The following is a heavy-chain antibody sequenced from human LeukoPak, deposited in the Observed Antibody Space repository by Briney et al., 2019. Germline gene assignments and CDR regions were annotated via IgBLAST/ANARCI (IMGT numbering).Heavy chain of an antibody. Sequence: GGSLRLSCAASGFTFSSYAMSWVRQAPGKGLEWVSAISGRSGTTYYADSVKGRFTISRDNSKNTLYLQMNSLRAGDTAVYYCAKVGTVYFPLDFWGQGTLVTVSS. V-gene: IGHV3-23*01. CDR3: AKVGTVYFPLDF. J-gene: IGHJ4*02. D-gene: IGHD2/OR15-2a*01. CDR2: ISGRSGTT. CDR1: GFTFSSYA.